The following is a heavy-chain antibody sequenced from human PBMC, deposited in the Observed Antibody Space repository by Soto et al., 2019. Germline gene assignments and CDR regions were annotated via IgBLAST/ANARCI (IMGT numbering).Heavy chain of an antibody. J-gene: IGHJ5*02. D-gene: IGHD1-20*01. CDR3: ATSITGINWFDP. V-gene: IGHV3-23*01. CDR2: ISGSGGST. Sequence: PGGSLRLSCAASGFTFSSYAMSWVRQAPGKGLEWVSAISGSGGSTYYADSVKGRFTISRDNSKNTLYLQMNSLRADDTAVYYCATSITGINWFDPWGQGTLVTVSS. CDR1: GFTFSSYA.